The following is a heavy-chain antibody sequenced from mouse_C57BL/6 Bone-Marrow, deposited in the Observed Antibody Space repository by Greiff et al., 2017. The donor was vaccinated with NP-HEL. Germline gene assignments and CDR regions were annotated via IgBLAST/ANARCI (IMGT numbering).Heavy chain of an antibody. CDR1: YTFS. CDR3: SEDAAVYYCASLYYGYDEGFAY. CDR2: GRGLVWIG. J-gene: IGHJ3*01. V-gene: IGHV1-87*01. Sequence: HVQLPHSAPELARPWASVNISCQAFYTFSRRVHFAIRDTHYLVQWVKQRPGRGLVWIGPISPGNGDTSYKQKFKGKATLTADKSSSTAYMQLSSLTSEDAAVYYCASLYYGYDEGFAYWGQGTLVTVSA. D-gene: IGHD2-2*01.